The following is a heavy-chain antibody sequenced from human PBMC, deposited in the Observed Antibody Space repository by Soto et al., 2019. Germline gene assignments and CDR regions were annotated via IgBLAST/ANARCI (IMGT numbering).Heavy chain of an antibody. V-gene: IGHV4-34*01. D-gene: IGHD3-10*01. CDR3: ARVDTMVRGVIMSYYYYGMDV. J-gene: IGHJ6*02. CDR2: INHSGST. Sequence: SSETLSLTCAVYGGSFSGYYWSWIRQPPGKGLEWIGEINHSGSTNYNPSLKSRVTISVGTSKNQFSLKLSSVTAADTAVYYCARVDTMVRGVIMSYYYYGMDVWGQGTTVTVSS. CDR1: GGSFSGYY.